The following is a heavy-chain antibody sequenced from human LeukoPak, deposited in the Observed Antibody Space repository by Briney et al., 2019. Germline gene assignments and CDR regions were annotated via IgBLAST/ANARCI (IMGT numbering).Heavy chain of an antibody. CDR1: GGSFSGYY. Sequence: PSETLSLTCAVYGGSFSGYYWSWIRQPPGKGLEWIGEINHSGSTNYNPSLKSRVTISVDTSKNQFSLKLSSVTAADTAVYYCARYDGTHHDYWGQGTLVTVSS. CDR3: ARYDGTHHDY. V-gene: IGHV4-34*01. CDR2: INHSGST. D-gene: IGHD3-22*01. J-gene: IGHJ4*02.